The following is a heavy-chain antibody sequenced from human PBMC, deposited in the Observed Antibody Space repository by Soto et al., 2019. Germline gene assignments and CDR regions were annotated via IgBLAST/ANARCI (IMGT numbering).Heavy chain of an antibody. CDR3: ARVWGGAFDI. V-gene: IGHV4-59*02. D-gene: IGHD3-10*01. Sequence: SETLSLTCTVSGGSVSSYYWSWIRQPPGKGLEWIGYIYYSGSTNYNPSLKSRVTISVDTSKNQFSLKLSSVTAADTAVYYCARVWGGAFDIWGQGTMVTVS. J-gene: IGHJ3*02. CDR2: IYYSGST. CDR1: GGSVSSYY.